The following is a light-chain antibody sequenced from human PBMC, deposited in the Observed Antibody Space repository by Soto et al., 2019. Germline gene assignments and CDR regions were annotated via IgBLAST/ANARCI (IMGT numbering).Light chain of an antibody. J-gene: IGKJ4*01. CDR1: QNISSY. CDR3: QQYQSLT. Sequence: IVLTESPATLSLSPGIRASLSCRASQNISSYLIWSQQKPGHAPRLLIYGASTRASGIPDRFSGSGSGTDFTLIITRLEAEDFAVYYCQQYQSLTFGGGTKVDIK. V-gene: IGKV3-11*01. CDR2: GAS.